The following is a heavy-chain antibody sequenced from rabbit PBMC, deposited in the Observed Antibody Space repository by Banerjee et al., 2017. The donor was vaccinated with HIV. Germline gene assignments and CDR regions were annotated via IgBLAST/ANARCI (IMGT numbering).Heavy chain of an antibody. CDR1: GFTISSSYY. Sequence: QSLEESGGGLVQPGASLTLTCKASGFTISSSYYMCWVRQAPGKGLEWIGCIYTTSGNTYYATWAKGRFTISKTSSTTVTLQMTSLTAADTATYFCAKNSGHPGYGWILWGQGTLVTVS. D-gene: IGHD7-1*01. CDR3: AKNSGHPGYGWIL. V-gene: IGHV1S40*01. CDR2: IYTTSGNT. J-gene: IGHJ4*01.